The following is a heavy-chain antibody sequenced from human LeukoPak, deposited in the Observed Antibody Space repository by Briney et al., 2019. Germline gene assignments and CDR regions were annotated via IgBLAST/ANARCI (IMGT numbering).Heavy chain of an antibody. Sequence: PGRSLRLSCAASGFTFSSYGMHWVRQAPGKGLEWVAVIWYDGSNKYYADSVKGRFTISRDNSKNTLYLQMNSLRAEDTAVFYCARDLKYSSSWYGTKIDYWGQGTLVTVSS. CDR3: ARDLKYSSSWYGTKIDY. V-gene: IGHV3-33*01. D-gene: IGHD6-13*01. CDR2: IWYDGSNK. J-gene: IGHJ4*02. CDR1: GFTFSSYG.